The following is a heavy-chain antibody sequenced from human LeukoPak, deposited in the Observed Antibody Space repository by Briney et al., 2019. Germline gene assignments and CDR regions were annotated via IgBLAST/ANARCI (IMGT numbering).Heavy chain of an antibody. CDR2: ISYDGSNK. D-gene: IGHD6-13*01. J-gene: IGHJ4*02. CDR3: AKGGYSSRNNQPTRPDY. V-gene: IGHV3-30*18. CDR1: GFTFSSYG. Sequence: PGRSLRLSCAASGFTFSSYGMYWVRQAPGKGLEWVAVISYDGSNKYYADSVKGRFTISRDNSKNTLYLQMNSLRAEDTAVYYCAKGGYSSRNNQPTRPDYWGQGTLVTVSS.